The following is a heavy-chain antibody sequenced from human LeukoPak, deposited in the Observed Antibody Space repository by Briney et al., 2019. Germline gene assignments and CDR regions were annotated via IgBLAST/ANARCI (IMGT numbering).Heavy chain of an antibody. Sequence: ASVKVSCKASGGTFSSYAISWVRQAPGQGLEWMGRIIPILGIANYAQKFQGRVTITADKSTSTAYMELSSPRSEDTAVYYCAGSRDGYNSFYAYWGQGTLVTVSS. D-gene: IGHD5-24*01. CDR3: AGSRDGYNSFYAY. CDR2: IIPILGIA. V-gene: IGHV1-69*04. J-gene: IGHJ4*02. CDR1: GGTFSSYA.